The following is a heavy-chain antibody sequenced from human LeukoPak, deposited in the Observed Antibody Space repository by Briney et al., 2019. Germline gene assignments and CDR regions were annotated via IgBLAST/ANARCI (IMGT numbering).Heavy chain of an antibody. CDR1: GGSISSYY. D-gene: IGHD2-15*01. Sequence: SETLSLTCTVSGGSISSYYWSWIRQPAGKGLEWIGRIYTSGSTNYNPSLKSRVTMSVDTSKNQFSLKLSSVTAADTAVYYCARVADLYCSDGSCYDWFDPWGQGTLVTVSS. CDR2: IYTSGST. CDR3: ARVADLYCSDGSCYDWFDP. J-gene: IGHJ5*02. V-gene: IGHV4-4*07.